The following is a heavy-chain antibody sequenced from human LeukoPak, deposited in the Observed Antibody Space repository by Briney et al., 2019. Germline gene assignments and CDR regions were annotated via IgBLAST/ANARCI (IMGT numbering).Heavy chain of an antibody. D-gene: IGHD3-9*01. V-gene: IGHV3-30*03. CDR1: GFTFSRYA. Sequence: GGSLRLSCAASGFTFSRYAVHWVRQAPGKGLEWVAVVSYDGSNKHYGDSVKGRFTISRDNAKNSLYLQMNSLRAEDTAIYYCAREDYDISTGYCTYYFDYWGQGTLVTVSS. CDR2: VSYDGSNK. J-gene: IGHJ4*02. CDR3: AREDYDISTGYCTYYFDY.